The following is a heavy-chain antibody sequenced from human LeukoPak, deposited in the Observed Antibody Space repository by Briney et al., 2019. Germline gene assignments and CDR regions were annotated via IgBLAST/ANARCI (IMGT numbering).Heavy chain of an antibody. Sequence: PGGSLRLSCAASGFTFSRHWMTWVRQAPGKGLEWVANIKQDGSEKYYVDSVKGRFTISRDNAKSTVYLQMNSLRAEDTAVYYCARLLAYGSGAEAFDYWGQGALVTVSS. V-gene: IGHV3-7*01. D-gene: IGHD3-10*01. CDR2: IKQDGSEK. CDR3: ARLLAYGSGAEAFDY. J-gene: IGHJ4*02. CDR1: GFTFSRHW.